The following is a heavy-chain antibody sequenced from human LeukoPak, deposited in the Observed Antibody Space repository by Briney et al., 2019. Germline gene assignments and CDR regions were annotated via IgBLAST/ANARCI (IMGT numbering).Heavy chain of an antibody. D-gene: IGHD6-13*01. V-gene: IGHV3-30*04. J-gene: IGHJ4*02. CDR1: GFTFSSYA. CDR3: ASSYSSSWGGGFDY. Sequence: PGGSLRLSCAASGFTFSSYAMHWVRQAPGKGLEGVAVISYDGSNKYYADSVKGRFTISRDNSKNTLYLQMNSLRAEDTAVYYCASSYSSSWGGGFDYWGQGTLVTVSS. CDR2: ISYDGSNK.